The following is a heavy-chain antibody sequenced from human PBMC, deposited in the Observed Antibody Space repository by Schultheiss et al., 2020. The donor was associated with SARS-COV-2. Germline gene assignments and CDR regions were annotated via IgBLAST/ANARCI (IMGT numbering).Heavy chain of an antibody. J-gene: IGHJ4*02. V-gene: IGHV4-31*03. Sequence: SETLSPTCTVSGGSISSGTYYWTWIRQHPGKGLEWIGHIYYSGNTNYNPSLKSRVSSSVDTSKNQFSLRLTSLTAADTALYYCARQPSRTRSGLGYWGQGILVTVSS. D-gene: IGHD2-2*01. CDR2: IYYSGNT. CDR3: ARQPSRTRSGLGY. CDR1: GGSISSGTYY.